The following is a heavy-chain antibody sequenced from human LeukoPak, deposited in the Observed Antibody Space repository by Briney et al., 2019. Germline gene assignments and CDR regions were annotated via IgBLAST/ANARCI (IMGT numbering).Heavy chain of an antibody. Sequence: GGSLRLSCAASGFTFSSYSMNWVRQAPGKGLEWVSSISSSSSYIYYADSVKGRFTISRDNAKNSLYLQMNSLRAEDTAVYYCARDPLLGYYMDVWGKGTTVTVSS. J-gene: IGHJ6*03. CDR1: GFTFSSYS. CDR2: ISSSSSYI. CDR3: ARDPLLGYYMDV. V-gene: IGHV3-21*01. D-gene: IGHD3-16*01.